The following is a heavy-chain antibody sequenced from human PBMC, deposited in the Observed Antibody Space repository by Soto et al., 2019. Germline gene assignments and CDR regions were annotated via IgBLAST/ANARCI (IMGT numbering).Heavy chain of an antibody. CDR3: ARHQDYANYYYYYGMDV. V-gene: IGHV1-18*01. CDR2: ISAYNGNT. D-gene: IGHD4-17*01. Sequence: QVQLVQSGAEVKKPGASVKVSCKASGYTFTSYGISWVRQAPGQGLEWMGWISAYNGNTNYAQKLKGRVTMTTDTSTSTAYMELRSLRSDDTAVYYCARHQDYANYYYYYGMDVWGQGTTVTVSS. CDR1: GYTFTSYG. J-gene: IGHJ6*02.